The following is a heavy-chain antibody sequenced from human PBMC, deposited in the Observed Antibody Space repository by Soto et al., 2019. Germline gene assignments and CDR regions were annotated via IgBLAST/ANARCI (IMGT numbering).Heavy chain of an antibody. CDR1: GFSLSTSGVG. CDR2: IYWDDDK. V-gene: IGHV2-5*02. J-gene: IGHJ5*02. D-gene: IGHD3-3*01. Sequence: SGPTLVNPTQTLTLTCTFSGFSLSTSGVGVGWIRQPPGKALEWLALIYWDDDKRYSPSLKSRLTITKDTSKNQVVLTMTNMDPVDTATYYCARLWSGYYLNWFDPWGQGTLVTVSS. CDR3: ARLWSGYYLNWFDP.